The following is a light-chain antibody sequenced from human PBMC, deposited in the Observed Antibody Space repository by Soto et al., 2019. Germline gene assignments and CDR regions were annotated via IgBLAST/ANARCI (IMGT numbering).Light chain of an antibody. CDR3: SSYTSSSTIVV. J-gene: IGLJ2*01. CDR2: DVS. Sequence: QSALTQPASVSGSPGQSITISCTGTSSDVGGYNYVSWYQQHPGKAPKLMIYDVSNRPSGVSNRFSGSKSGNTASLTISGLQAEDAADYYCSSYTSSSTIVVFGGGTMLSVL. V-gene: IGLV2-14*01. CDR1: SSDVGGYNY.